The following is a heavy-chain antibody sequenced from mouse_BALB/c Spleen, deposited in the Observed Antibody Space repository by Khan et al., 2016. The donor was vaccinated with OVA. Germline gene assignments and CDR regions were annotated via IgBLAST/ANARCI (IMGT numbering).Heavy chain of an antibody. D-gene: IGHD1-1*01. CDR2: ISYSGVT. V-gene: IGHV3-2*02. Sequence: VQLQQSGPGLVQPSQSLSLTCTVTGYSITSGYAWYWLRQFPGNKLVWMGYISYSGVTSYTPCLKRRISITRDTSKNQFYLQLNSVTTEDTATYYYARGNYYGYYFDYWGQGTTLTVSS. J-gene: IGHJ2*01. CDR1: GYSITSGYA. CDR3: ARGNYYGYYFDY.